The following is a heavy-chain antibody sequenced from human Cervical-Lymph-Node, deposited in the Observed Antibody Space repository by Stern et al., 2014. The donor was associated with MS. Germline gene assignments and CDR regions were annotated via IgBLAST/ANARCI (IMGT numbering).Heavy chain of an antibody. J-gene: IGHJ4*02. CDR1: GYKFTNYY. V-gene: IGHV1-46*01. CDR3: ASGRLGY. Sequence: QVQLMQSEAEVKKPGASVKISCKAHGYKFTNYYIHWMRQAPGQGPEWMGMINPSGDSTTYAQKFQGRVTMTRDTSTSTVYMELSRLRSEDAAVYYCASGRLGYWGQGTQVTVSS. CDR2: INPSGDST.